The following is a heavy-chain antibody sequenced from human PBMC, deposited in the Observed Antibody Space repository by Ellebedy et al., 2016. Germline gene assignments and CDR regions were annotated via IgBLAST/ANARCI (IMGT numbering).Heavy chain of an antibody. D-gene: IGHD2-2*01. CDR1: GFTFSSYA. CDR2: ISGSGGST. J-gene: IGHJ6*03. CDR3: RGIVVVPAAFTGYYYMDV. Sequence: GGSLRLSXAASGFTFSSYAMSWVRQAPGKGLEWVSAISGSGGSTYYADSVKGRFTISRDNSKNTLYLQMNSLRAEDTAVYYCRGIVVVPAAFTGYYYMDVWGKGTTVTVSS. V-gene: IGHV3-23*01.